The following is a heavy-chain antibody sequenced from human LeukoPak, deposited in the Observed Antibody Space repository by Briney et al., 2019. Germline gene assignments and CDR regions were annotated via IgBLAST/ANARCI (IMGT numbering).Heavy chain of an antibody. CDR3: ASSKRGTYRFDAYDI. D-gene: IGHD3-16*02. CDR1: GFTSTTYW. CDR2: IRKDGKGI. V-gene: IGHV3-7*01. J-gene: IGHJ3*02. Sequence: PGGSLRLSCATSGFTSTTYWISWVRQAPGKGLEWVANIRKDGKGIDYVDSVKGRFTISSDHAKRSINLQMSSLRVEDTAVYYCASSKRGTYRFDAYDIWGQGTMVTVSS.